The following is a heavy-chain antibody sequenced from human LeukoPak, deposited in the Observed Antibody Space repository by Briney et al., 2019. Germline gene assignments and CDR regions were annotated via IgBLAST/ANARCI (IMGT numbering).Heavy chain of an antibody. D-gene: IGHD2-2*01. CDR3: ARERFTYCSSTSCQGDNWFDP. V-gene: IGHV4-30-4*01. CDR1: GVSISSGDYY. Sequence: PSETLSLTCTVSGVSISSGDYYWSWIRQPPGKGLEWIGYIYYSGSTYYNPSLKSRVTISVDTSKNQFSLKLSSVTAADTAVYYCARERFTYCSSTSCQGDNWFDPWGQGTLVTVSS. CDR2: IYYSGST. J-gene: IGHJ5*02.